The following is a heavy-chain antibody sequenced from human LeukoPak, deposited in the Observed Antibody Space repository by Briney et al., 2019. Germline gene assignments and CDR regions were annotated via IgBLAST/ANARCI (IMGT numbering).Heavy chain of an antibody. V-gene: IGHV3-30*04. D-gene: IGHD1-14*01. CDR1: GFTFSSYA. CDR3: ARESGGDAFDI. CDR2: ISYDGSNK. J-gene: IGHJ3*02. Sequence: PGGSLRLSCAASGFTFSSYAMHWVRQAPGKGLEWVAVISYDGSNKYYADSVKGRFTISRDNSKNTLYLQMNSLRAEDTAVYYCARESGGDAFDIWGQGTMVTVSS.